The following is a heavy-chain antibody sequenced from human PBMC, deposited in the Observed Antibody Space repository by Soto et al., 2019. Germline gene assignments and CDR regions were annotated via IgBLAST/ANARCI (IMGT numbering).Heavy chain of an antibody. D-gene: IGHD2-8*01. CDR1: GYTFTTNA. CDR3: ARGSCTNGVCPTKRYFYYMDV. V-gene: IGHV1-18*04. J-gene: IGHJ6*03. Sequence: ASVKVSCKASGYTFTTNAISWVREAPGQGLEWMGWISAYNGDTNHAQKLQGRVTMTTDTSTSTAYMELRSLRSDDTAIYYCARGSCTNGVCPTKRYFYYMDVWGKGTKVTVSS. CDR2: ISAYNGDT.